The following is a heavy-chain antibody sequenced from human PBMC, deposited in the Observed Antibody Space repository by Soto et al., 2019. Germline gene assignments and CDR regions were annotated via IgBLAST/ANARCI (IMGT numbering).Heavy chain of an antibody. Sequence: ASVKVSCKASGYTFTSYDINWVRQATGQGLEWMGWMNPNSGNTGYAQKFQGRVTMTRNTSISTAYMELSSLRSEDTAVYYCATSTPYYYGSGSYYNDYWGQGTLVTVSS. D-gene: IGHD3-10*01. V-gene: IGHV1-8*01. CDR1: GYTFTSYD. J-gene: IGHJ4*02. CDR2: MNPNSGNT. CDR3: ATSTPYYYGSGSYYNDY.